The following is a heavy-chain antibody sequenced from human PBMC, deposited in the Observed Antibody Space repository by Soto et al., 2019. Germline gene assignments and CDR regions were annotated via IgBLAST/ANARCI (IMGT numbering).Heavy chain of an antibody. CDR1: GFTFSSYG. Sequence: GGSLRLSCAASGFTFSSYGMHWVRQAPGKGLEWVAVISYDGSNKYYADSVKGRFTISRDNSKNTLYLQMNSLRAEDTAVYYCAKERITMIVVVPWFDPWGQGTMVTVSS. J-gene: IGHJ5*02. CDR3: AKERITMIVVVPWFDP. V-gene: IGHV3-30*18. CDR2: ISYDGSNK. D-gene: IGHD3-22*01.